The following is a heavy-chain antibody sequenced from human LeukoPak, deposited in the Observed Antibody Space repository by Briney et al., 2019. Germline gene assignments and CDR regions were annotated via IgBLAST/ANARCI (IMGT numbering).Heavy chain of an antibody. Sequence: WASVKVSCKASGYTFTSYGISWVRQAPGQGLEWMGWISAYNGNTDYAQKLQGRVTMTTDTSTSTAYMELRSLRSDDMAVYYCARDPRAPYYDFWSGYYTVVGGLDYWGQGTLVTVSS. CDR3: ARDPRAPYYDFWSGYYTVVGGLDY. CDR1: GYTFTSYG. D-gene: IGHD3-3*01. V-gene: IGHV1-18*03. CDR2: ISAYNGNT. J-gene: IGHJ4*02.